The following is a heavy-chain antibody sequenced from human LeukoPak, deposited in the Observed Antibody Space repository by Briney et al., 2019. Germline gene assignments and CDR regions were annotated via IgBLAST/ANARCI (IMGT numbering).Heavy chain of an antibody. J-gene: IGHJ4*02. Sequence: ASVKVSCKASGYTFTGYYMHWVRQAPGQGLEWMGWINPNSGGTNYAQKFQGRVTMTRDTSISTAYMEMSRLRSEDTAVYYCGRGVGIWFGELFLDDYWGQGTLVTVSS. CDR2: INPNSGGT. CDR3: GRGVGIWFGELFLDDY. CDR1: GYTFTGYY. D-gene: IGHD3-10*01. V-gene: IGHV1-2*02.